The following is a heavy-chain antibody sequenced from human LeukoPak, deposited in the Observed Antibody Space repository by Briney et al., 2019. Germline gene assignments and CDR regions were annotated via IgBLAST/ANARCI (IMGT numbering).Heavy chain of an antibody. J-gene: IGHJ4*02. CDR1: GFTFSSYS. CDR2: ISSSSSYI. CDR3: ARANSNYVPDY. D-gene: IGHD4-11*01. Sequence: GGSLRPSCAASGFTFSSYSMNWVRQAPGKGLEWVSSISSSSSYIYYADSVKGRFTISRDNAKNSLYLPMNSLRAEDTAVYYCARANSNYVPDYWGQGTLVTVSS. V-gene: IGHV3-21*01.